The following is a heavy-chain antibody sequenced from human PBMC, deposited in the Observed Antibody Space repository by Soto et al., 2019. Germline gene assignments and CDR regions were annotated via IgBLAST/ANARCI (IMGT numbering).Heavy chain of an antibody. CDR3: ERDGRDPVGAETDY. Sequence: EVQLVESGGGLVKPGGSLRVSCAASGFTFSTYIMNWVRQAPGKELEWVSSISSSSNFKYYADSVKGRFTISRDKAKKTLYLEMNSRRAEDTAVYYCERDGRDPVGAETDYWGQGTLVTGS. J-gene: IGHJ4*02. V-gene: IGHV3-21*01. CDR1: GFTFSTYI. D-gene: IGHD3-16*01. CDR2: ISSSSNFK.